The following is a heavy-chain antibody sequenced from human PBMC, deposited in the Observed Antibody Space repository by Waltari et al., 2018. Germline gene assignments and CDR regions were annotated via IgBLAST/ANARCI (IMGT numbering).Heavy chain of an antibody. V-gene: IGHV4-38-2*01. D-gene: IGHD3-22*01. CDR2: IYHSGST. CDR3: ARAGYYYDSSGYNFDY. Sequence: QVQLQESGPGLVKPSETLSLTCAVSGYSISSGYYWGWIRPPPGKGLEWIGSIYHSGSTYYNPSLKSRVTISVDTSKNQFSLKLSSVTAADTAVYYCARAGYYYDSSGYNFDYWGQGTLVTVSS. CDR1: GYSISSGYY. J-gene: IGHJ4*02.